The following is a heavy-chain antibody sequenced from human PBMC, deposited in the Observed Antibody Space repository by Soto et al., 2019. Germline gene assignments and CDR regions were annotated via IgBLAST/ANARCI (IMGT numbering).Heavy chain of an antibody. D-gene: IGHD1-26*01. CDR1: GFTFSSYA. CDR2: IWFDGSNK. V-gene: IGHV3-30*02. CDR3: XXXXXPAXTTYFDF. J-gene: IGHJ4*02. Sequence: QVHLVESGGGVVQPGGSLRLSCAASGFTFSSYAIXWXXXXPGKGLEWVAIIWFDGSNKYYADSVKGRFSISRDNXXXXXXLXXXXXXXXXXXXXXXXXXXXPAXTTYFDFWGQGTLVIVSS.